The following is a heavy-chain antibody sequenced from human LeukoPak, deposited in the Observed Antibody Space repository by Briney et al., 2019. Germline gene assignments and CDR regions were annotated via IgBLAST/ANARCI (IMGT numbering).Heavy chain of an antibody. D-gene: IGHD3-22*01. CDR1: GGSISSYY. V-gene: IGHV4-59*01. CDR2: IYYSGST. CDR3: AMGDQYYCDSSGYSGYYGMDV. Sequence: SETLSLTCTVSGGSISSYYWSWIRQPPGKGLEWIGYIYYSGSTNYNPSLKSRVTISVDTSKNQFSLKLSSVTAADTAVYYCAMGDQYYCDSSGYSGYYGMDVWGQGTTVTVSS. J-gene: IGHJ6*02.